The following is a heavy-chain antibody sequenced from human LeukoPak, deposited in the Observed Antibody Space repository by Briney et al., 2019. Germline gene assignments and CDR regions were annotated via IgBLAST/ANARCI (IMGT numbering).Heavy chain of an antibody. CDR1: GFTFSSYA. CDR2: ISYDGSNK. CDR3: ARGDDSSGYLSYFDY. Sequence: GGSLRLSCAASGFTFSSYAMHWVRQAPGKGLEWVAVISYDGSNKYYADSVKGRLTTSRDNSKNTLYLQMNSLRAEDTAVYYCARGDDSSGYLSYFDYWGQGTLVTVSS. D-gene: IGHD3-22*01. V-gene: IGHV3-30*04. J-gene: IGHJ4*02.